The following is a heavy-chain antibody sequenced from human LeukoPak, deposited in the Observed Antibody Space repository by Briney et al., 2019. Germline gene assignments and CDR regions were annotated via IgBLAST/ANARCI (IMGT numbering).Heavy chain of an antibody. Sequence: SETLSLTCTVSGGSISSYYWSWIRQPPGKGLEWIGYIYYSGSTNYNPSLKSRVTISVDTSKNQFSLKLSSVTAADTAVYYCARLSNYYDSSGYYSYAFDIWGRGTMVTVSS. CDR3: ARLSNYYDSSGYYSYAFDI. J-gene: IGHJ3*02. V-gene: IGHV4-59*01. CDR1: GGSISSYY. CDR2: IYYSGST. D-gene: IGHD3-22*01.